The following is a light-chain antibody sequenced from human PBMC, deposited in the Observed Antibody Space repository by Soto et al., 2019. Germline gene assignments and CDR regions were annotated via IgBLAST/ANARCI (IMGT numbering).Light chain of an antibody. CDR3: QQYHNLWT. V-gene: IGKV3-11*01. Sequence: EIVLTRSPATLSLSPGERATLSCRASQSVSSYLAWYQQKPGQAPRLLIYDASNRATGIPARFSGSGSGTDFTLTISSLQSEDFALYYCQQYHNLWTFGQGTKVDIK. CDR1: QSVSSY. CDR2: DAS. J-gene: IGKJ1*01.